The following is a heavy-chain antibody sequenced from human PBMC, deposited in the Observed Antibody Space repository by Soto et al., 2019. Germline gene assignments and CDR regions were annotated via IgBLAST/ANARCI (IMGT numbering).Heavy chain of an antibody. D-gene: IGHD3-10*01. Sequence: QVQLVQSGAEVKKPGASVKVSCKASGYTFTSYGISWVRQAPGQGLEWMGWISAYNGNTNYAQQLQGRVTMTTDTSTSTAYLELRSLRSDDTAVYYCARDHGNQLVRGPPGYWGQGTLVTVSS. CDR2: ISAYNGNT. J-gene: IGHJ4*02. CDR1: GYTFTSYG. CDR3: ARDHGNQLVRGPPGY. V-gene: IGHV1-18*01.